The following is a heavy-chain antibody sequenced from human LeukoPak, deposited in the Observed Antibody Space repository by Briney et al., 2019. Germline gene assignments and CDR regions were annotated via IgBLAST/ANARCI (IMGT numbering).Heavy chain of an antibody. D-gene: IGHD5-24*01. CDR2: IYPGDSDT. CDR1: GYSFTSYW. Sequence: GESLKISRKGSGYSFTSYWIGWVRQMPGKGLEWMGIIYPGDSDTRYSPSFQGQVTISADKSISTAYLQWSSLKASDTALYYCARTVEMATSYSDYWGQGTLVTVSS. CDR3: ARTVEMATSYSDY. V-gene: IGHV5-51*01. J-gene: IGHJ4*02.